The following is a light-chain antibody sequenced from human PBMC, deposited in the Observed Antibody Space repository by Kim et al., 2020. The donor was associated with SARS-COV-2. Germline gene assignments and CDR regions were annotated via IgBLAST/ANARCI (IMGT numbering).Light chain of an antibody. V-gene: IGKV1-5*03. CDR3: QQYDNY. CDR1: QSNSMW. J-gene: IGKJ2*01. CDR2: KAS. Sequence: DIQMTQSPSTLSASVGDRVIITCRASQSNSMWLAWYQQKPGKAPKLLISKASSLQSGVPSRFSGSGSGTEFTLTISSLQPEDFATYYCQQYDNYFGQGTKLEIK.